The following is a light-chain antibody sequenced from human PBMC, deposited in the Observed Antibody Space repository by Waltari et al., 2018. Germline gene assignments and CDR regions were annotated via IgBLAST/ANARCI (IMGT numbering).Light chain of an antibody. CDR3: CSYAGTNISL. Sequence: QSALTQPRSVSGSPGQSVATSCTGTSSDVGGYNYVSWYQHHPVKAPKLIIYDVNKRPSGVPDRFSGSKSGNTASLTISGLQAEDEADYYCCSYAGTNISLFGGGTKLTVL. CDR1: SSDVGGYNY. V-gene: IGLV2-11*01. CDR2: DVN. J-gene: IGLJ2*01.